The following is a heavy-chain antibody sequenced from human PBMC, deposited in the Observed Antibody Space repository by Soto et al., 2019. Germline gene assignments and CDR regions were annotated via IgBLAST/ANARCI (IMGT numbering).Heavy chain of an antibody. CDR2: ISYDGSNK. CDR3: ARAPGSGPYYYYYGMDV. D-gene: IGHD2-8*02. Sequence: GGSLRLSCAASGFTFSSYPMHWVRQAPGKGLEWVAVISYDGSNKYYADSVKGRFTISRDNSKNTLYLQMNSLRAEDTAVYYCARAPGSGPYYYYYGMDVWGQGTTVTVSS. CDR1: GFTFSSYP. J-gene: IGHJ6*02. V-gene: IGHV3-30-3*01.